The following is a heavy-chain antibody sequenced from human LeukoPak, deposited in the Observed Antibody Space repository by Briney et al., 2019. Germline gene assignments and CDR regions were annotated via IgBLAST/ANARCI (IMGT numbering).Heavy chain of an antibody. V-gene: IGHV4-34*01. D-gene: IGHD3-22*01. CDR3: ATSDYYDSSGFDY. CDR1: GGSFSGYY. J-gene: IGHJ4*02. CDR2: INHSGST. Sequence: SETLSLTCAVNGGSFSGYYWSWIRQPPGKGLEWIGEINHSGSTNYNPSLKSRVTISVDTSKNQFSLKLSSVTAADTAVYYCATSDYYDSSGFDYWGQGTLVTVSS.